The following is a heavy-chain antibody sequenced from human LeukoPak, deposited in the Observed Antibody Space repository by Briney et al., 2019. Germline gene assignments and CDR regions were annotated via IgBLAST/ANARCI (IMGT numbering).Heavy chain of an antibody. Sequence: PSETLSLTCAVSGYSISSGYYWGWIRQPPGKGLEWIGSIYYSGSTHYNPSLKSRVTISVDTSKNQFSLKLNSVTAADTAVYYCARNDSSGYFDYWGQGTLVTVPS. CDR3: ARNDSSGYFDY. CDR2: IYYSGST. J-gene: IGHJ4*02. D-gene: IGHD3-22*01. CDR1: GYSISSGYY. V-gene: IGHV4-38-2*01.